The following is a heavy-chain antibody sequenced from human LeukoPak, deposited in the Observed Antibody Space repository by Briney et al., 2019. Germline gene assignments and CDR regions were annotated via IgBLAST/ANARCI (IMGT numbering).Heavy chain of an antibody. CDR3: AKYRYQWDV. J-gene: IGHJ6*04. CDR1: GFTFSSYA. Sequence: GGSLRLSCAASGFTFSSYAMSWVRQAPGKGLEWVSAISGSGGSTYYADSVKGRFTISRDNSKNTLYLQMNSRRDEDTGEYYCAKYRYQWDVWGKGTTVTVSS. CDR2: ISGSGGST. V-gene: IGHV3-23*01. D-gene: IGHD2-2*01.